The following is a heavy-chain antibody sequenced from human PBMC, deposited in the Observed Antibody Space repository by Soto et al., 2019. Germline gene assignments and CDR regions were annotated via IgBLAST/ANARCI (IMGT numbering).Heavy chain of an antibody. V-gene: IGHV3-30*18. D-gene: IGHD7-27*01. CDR1: GFTFRNYC. Sequence: GGSLRLSGAASGFTFRNYCIHWVRQAPCKGLEWVAVISHDGIDKYYADSMKGRFIISRDNSENTLFLNMNSLKPEDTAVYYCPKENHHLGQDYWGQGTLVTVSS. CDR2: ISHDGIDK. J-gene: IGHJ4*02. CDR3: PKENHHLGQDY.